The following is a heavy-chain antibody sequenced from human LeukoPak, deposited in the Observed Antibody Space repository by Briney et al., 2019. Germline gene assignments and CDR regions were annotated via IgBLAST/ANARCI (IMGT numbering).Heavy chain of an antibody. D-gene: IGHD1-1*01. J-gene: IGHJ4*02. V-gene: IGHV3-48*04. CDR1: GFSFSTYS. CDR3: ATESPETAAFDY. Sequence: GGSLRLSCTASGFSFSTYSMNWVRQAPGKGLEWVSYIVGSSRNIYYADSVKGRFTISRDNAKNSLYLQMDSLRAEDTAVYHCATESPETAAFDYWGQGTLVTVSS. CDR2: IVGSSRNI.